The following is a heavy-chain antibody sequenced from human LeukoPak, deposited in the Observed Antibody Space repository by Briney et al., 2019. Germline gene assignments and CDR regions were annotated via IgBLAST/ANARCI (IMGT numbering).Heavy chain of an antibody. D-gene: IGHD1-26*01. CDR1: GFTFSSYS. J-gene: IGHJ4*02. CDR2: ISSSSSYI. V-gene: IGHV3-21*01. CDR3: ARDLRASYSGPFDY. Sequence: PGGSLRLSCAASGFTFSSYSMNWVRQAPGKGLEWVSAISSSSSYIYYADSVKGRLTISRDNAKNSLYLQMNSLRAEDTAVYYRARDLRASYSGPFDYWGREPWSPSPQ.